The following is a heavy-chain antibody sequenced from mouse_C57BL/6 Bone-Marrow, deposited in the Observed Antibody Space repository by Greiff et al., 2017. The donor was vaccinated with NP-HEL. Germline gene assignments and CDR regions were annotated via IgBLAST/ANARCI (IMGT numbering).Heavy chain of an antibody. D-gene: IGHD2-4*01. CDR2: IDPENGDT. V-gene: IGHV14-4*01. CDR3: ALYDYAWFAY. CDR1: GFNIKDDY. Sequence: VQLQQSGAELVRPGASVKLSCTASGFNIKDDYMHWVKQRPEQGLEWIGWIDPENGDTEYASKFQGKATITADTSSNTAYLQLSSLTSEDTAVYYCALYDYAWFAYWGQGTLVTVSA. J-gene: IGHJ3*01.